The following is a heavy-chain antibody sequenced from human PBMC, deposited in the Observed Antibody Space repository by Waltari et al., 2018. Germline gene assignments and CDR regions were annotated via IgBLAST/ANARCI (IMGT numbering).Heavy chain of an antibody. V-gene: IGHV4-4*07. CDR1: DGSISTYY. CDR3: ASGPGKYFYYMDV. CDR2: MYTAGSP. Sequence: QVQLQESGPGLVKASETLSPTCTVPDGSISTYYWNWVRQPAGKGLDWIGRMYTAGSPTYNPSLRSRVTRSVDASKVQFSLKLTAVTAADTAGCYCASGPGKYFYYMDVWGKGTTVTVSS. J-gene: IGHJ6*03.